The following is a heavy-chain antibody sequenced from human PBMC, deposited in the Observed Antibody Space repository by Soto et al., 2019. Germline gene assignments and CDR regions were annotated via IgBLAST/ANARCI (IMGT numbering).Heavy chain of an antibody. D-gene: IGHD3-10*01. J-gene: IGHJ5*02. CDR1: DLSTSCGNY. Sequence: SATQSLPYPLSDLSTSCGNYLRWIRRPPGKGLEWIGHIYYSGNTDYNPSLKSRLAISIDTSKNQFSLKLSSVTAADTAVYFCAREGFGELLSWFDPWGQGNLVTVSA. V-gene: IGHV4-30-4*01. CDR2: IYYSGNT. CDR3: AREGFGELLSWFDP.